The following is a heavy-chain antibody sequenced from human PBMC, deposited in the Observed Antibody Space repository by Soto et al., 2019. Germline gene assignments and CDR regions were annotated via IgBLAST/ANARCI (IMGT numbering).Heavy chain of an antibody. CDR1: GFTFNSYA. Sequence: GGSLRLSCAASGFTFNSYAMHWVRQAPGKGLEWVALISYDGSNKYYADSVWGRFTISRDNSKNTLYLEMNSLRAEDTAVYYCARDGRCSGGSCYSTGWFDPWGQGTLVTV. CDR2: ISYDGSNK. D-gene: IGHD2-15*01. J-gene: IGHJ5*02. V-gene: IGHV3-30-3*01. CDR3: ARDGRCSGGSCYSTGWFDP.